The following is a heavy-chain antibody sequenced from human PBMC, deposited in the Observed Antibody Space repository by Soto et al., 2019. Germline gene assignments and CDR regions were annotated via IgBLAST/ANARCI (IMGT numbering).Heavy chain of an antibody. J-gene: IGHJ6*02. CDR3: AKANVRESYYYYYGMDV. CDR2: ISGSGGST. Sequence: VGSLRLSCAASGFTFSSYAMSWVRQAPGKGLEWVSAISGSGGSTYYADSVKGRFTISRDNSKNTLYLQMNSLRAEDTAVYYCAKANVRESYYYYYGMDVWGQGTTVTVSS. CDR1: GFTFSSYA. D-gene: IGHD1-26*01. V-gene: IGHV3-23*01.